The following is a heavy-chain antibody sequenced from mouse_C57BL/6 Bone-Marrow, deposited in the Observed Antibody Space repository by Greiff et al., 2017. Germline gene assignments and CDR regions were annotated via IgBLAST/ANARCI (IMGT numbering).Heavy chain of an antibody. CDR2: SRNKANDYTT. Sequence: EVKLMESGGGLVQSGRSLRLSCATSGFTFSDFYMEWVRQAPGKGLEWIAASRNKANDYTTEYSASVKGRFIVSRDTSQSILYLQMNALRAEDTAIYYCARVAGSEAMDYWGQGTSVTVSS. CDR3: ARVAGSEAMDY. V-gene: IGHV7-1*01. CDR1: GFTFSDFY. J-gene: IGHJ4*01.